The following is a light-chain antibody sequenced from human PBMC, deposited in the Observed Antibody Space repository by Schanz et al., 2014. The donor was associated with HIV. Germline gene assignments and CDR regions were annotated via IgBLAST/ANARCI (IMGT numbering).Light chain of an antibody. V-gene: IGKV3-20*01. Sequence: EIVLTQSPGTLSLSPGERATLSCRASQSVTSRYLAWYKQKHGQAPRLLIYGASTRATGIPARFSGSGSGTEFTLTISRLEPEDFAVYYCHHYGTSPPAFTFGPGTKVDIK. CDR3: HHYGTSPPAFT. CDR2: GAS. J-gene: IGKJ3*01. CDR1: QSVTSRY.